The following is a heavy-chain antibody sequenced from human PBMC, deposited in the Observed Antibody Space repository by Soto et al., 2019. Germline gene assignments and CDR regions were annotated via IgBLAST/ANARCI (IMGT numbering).Heavy chain of an antibody. CDR3: AREATAYPGALDDAFDL. J-gene: IGHJ3*01. D-gene: IGHD1-1*01. Sequence: PSETLSLTCAVYGGSFSGYYWSWIRQPPGKGLEWIGEINHSGSTNYNPSLKSRVTISVDTSKNQFSLKLSSVTAEDTAIYFCAREATAYPGALDDAFDLWGPGTMVTVSS. CDR1: GGSFSGYY. CDR2: INHSGST. V-gene: IGHV4-34*01.